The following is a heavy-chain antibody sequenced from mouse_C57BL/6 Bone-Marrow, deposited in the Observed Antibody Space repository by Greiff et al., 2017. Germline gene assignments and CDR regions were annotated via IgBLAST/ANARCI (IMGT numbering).Heavy chain of an antibody. CDR3: ARIATYYGSRGYFDY. CDR2: IWWDDDK. J-gene: IGHJ2*01. Sequence: QVTLQVSGPGILQPSQTLSLTCSFSGFSLSTFGMGVGWIRQPSGKGLEWLAHIWWDDDKYYNPALKGRLTISKDTSKNQVFLKIANVDTADTATYYCARIATYYGSRGYFDYWGQGTTLTVSS. V-gene: IGHV8-8*01. D-gene: IGHD1-1*01. CDR1: GFSLSTFGMG.